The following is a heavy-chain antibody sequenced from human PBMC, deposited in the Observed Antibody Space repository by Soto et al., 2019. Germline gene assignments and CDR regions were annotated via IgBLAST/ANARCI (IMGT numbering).Heavy chain of an antibody. CDR3: GRYCGGTDCYSRNYYAMDV. V-gene: IGHV1-18*01. CDR1: GYTFRNYI. Sequence: QVQLVQSAGEVKKPGASAIVSCQASGYTFRNYIIAWLRQAPGQGLEWMGWISPYNGKTNYSRQFRGGVRLTTDTSTSPGYLELTILGSDDEATYYCGRYCGGTDCYSRNYYAMDVWRQGTTVSVSS. D-gene: IGHD2-21*02. J-gene: IGHJ6*02. CDR2: ISPYNGKT.